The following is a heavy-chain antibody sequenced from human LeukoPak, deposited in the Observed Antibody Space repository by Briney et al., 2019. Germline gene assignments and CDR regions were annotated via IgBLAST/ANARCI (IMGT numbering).Heavy chain of an antibody. D-gene: IGHD3-10*01. J-gene: IGHJ6*03. CDR2: IYYSGST. Sequence: SETLSLTCTVSGGSISSSSYYWGWIRQPPGKGLEWIGSIYYSGSTYYNPSLKSRVTISVDTSKNQFSLKLSSVTAADTAVYYCARGGNWVRGPPSYYYYYMDVWGKGTTVTISS. V-gene: IGHV4-39*07. CDR3: ARGGNWVRGPPSYYYYYMDV. CDR1: GGSISSSSYY.